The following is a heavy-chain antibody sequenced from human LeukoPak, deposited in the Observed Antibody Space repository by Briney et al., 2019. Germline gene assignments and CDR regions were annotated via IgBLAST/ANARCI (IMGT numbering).Heavy chain of an antibody. CDR3: ARRTMAGFDY. CDR1: GGSISSYY. V-gene: IGHV4-59*13. D-gene: IGHD3-10*01. CDR2: IYYSGST. Sequence: PSETLSLTCTVSGGSISSYYWSWIRQPPGKGLEWIGYIYYSGSTNYNPSLKSRVTLSVDTSKNQFSLKLSSVTAADTAVYYCARRTMAGFDYWGQGTLVTVSS. J-gene: IGHJ4*02.